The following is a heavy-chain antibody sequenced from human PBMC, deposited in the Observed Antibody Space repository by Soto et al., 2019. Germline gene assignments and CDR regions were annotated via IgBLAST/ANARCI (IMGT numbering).Heavy chain of an antibody. J-gene: IGHJ4*02. Sequence: PGGSLRLSCAASGFIFSKAWMSCVRQAPGKGLEWVGRIKSKTDGGTTDYGAPVKGRFTISRDDSKNTLYLQMNSLKTEDTAVYFCTTDPIRHYDILTGYYYFDYWGQGTLVTVSS. V-gene: IGHV3-15*01. CDR1: GFIFSKAW. D-gene: IGHD3-9*01. CDR2: IKSKTDGGTT. CDR3: TTDPIRHYDILTGYYYFDY.